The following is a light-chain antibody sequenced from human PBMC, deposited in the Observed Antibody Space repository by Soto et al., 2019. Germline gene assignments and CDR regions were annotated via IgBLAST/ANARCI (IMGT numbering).Light chain of an antibody. CDR1: QSVSSNY. CDR2: GAS. CDR3: QEYSDWPTWT. V-gene: IGKV3-20*01. J-gene: IGKJ1*01. Sequence: EIVLTQSPGTLSLSPGERTTLSCRASQSVSSNYLAWYQQKPGQAPRLLIYGASSRATGIPDRFSGSGSGTDFTLTISRLEPEDLAIYYCQEYSDWPTWTFGQGTKVDIK.